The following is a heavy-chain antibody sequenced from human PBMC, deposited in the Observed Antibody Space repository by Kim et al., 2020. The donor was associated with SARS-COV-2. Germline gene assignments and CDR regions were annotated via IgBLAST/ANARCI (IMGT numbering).Heavy chain of an antibody. D-gene: IGHD6-13*01. CDR3: ARDLEGAAGTEYYYYGMDV. V-gene: IGHV3-30*04. CDR1: GFTFSSYA. Sequence: GGSLRLSCAASGFTFSSYAMHWVRQAPGKGLEWVAVISYDGSNKYYADSVKGRFTISRDNSKNTLYLQMNSLRAEDTAVYYCARDLEGAAGTEYYYYGMDVWGQGTTVTVSS. J-gene: IGHJ6*02. CDR2: ISYDGSNK.